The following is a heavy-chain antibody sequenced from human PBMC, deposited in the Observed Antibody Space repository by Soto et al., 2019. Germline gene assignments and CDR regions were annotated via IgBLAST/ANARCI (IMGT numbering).Heavy chain of an antibody. Sequence: PSETLSLTCAVSGGSISSSNWWSWVRQPPGTGLEWIGEINHSGSTNYNPSLKSRVTISVDTSKNQFSLKLTSVTAADTAVYYCARDPNDILTGSPGPYFDYWGQGTLVTVSS. CDR2: INHSGST. D-gene: IGHD3-9*01. CDR1: GGSISSSNW. V-gene: IGHV4-4*02. CDR3: ARDPNDILTGSPGPYFDY. J-gene: IGHJ4*02.